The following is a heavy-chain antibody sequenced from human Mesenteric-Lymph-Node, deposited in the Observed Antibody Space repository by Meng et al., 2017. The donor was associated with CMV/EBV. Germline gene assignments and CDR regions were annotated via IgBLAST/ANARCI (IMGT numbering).Heavy chain of an antibody. CDR3: ARDRDTDWYSPFDY. CDR2: INPNSGVS. J-gene: IGHJ4*02. V-gene: IGHV1-2*06. D-gene: IGHD3-9*01. Sequence: QVQLVQSRAEVGKPGPSVMVSCTASGYTLTDFYIHWVRQAPGQGLEWMGRINPNSGVSNSAQNFQGRVTMTRDTSINTAYMEVNRLNSDDTAMYYCARDRDTDWYSPFDYWGPGTLVTVSS. CDR1: GYTLTDFY.